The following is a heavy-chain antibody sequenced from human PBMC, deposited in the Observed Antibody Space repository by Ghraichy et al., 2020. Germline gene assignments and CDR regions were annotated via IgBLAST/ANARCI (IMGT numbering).Heavy chain of an antibody. D-gene: IGHD3-22*01. CDR2: ISAYNGNT. V-gene: IGHV1-18*01. CDR3: ARDRGDYYDSSGYYRGVPDY. Sequence: ASVKVSCKASGYTFTSYGISWVRQAPGQGLEWMGWISAYNGNTNYAQKLQGRVTMTTDTSTSTAYMELRSLRSDDTAVYYCARDRGDYYDSSGYYRGVPDYWGQGTLVTVSS. J-gene: IGHJ4*02. CDR1: GYTFTSYG.